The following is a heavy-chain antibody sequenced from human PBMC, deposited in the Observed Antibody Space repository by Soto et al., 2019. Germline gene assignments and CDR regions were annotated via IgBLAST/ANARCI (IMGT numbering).Heavy chain of an antibody. CDR1: GYTFTSYY. Sequence: ASVKVSCKASGYTFTSYYMHWVRQAPGQGLEWMGIINPSGGSTSYAQKFQGRVTMTRDTSTSTVYMELSSLRSGDTAVYYCAIGNSSSFPRPSAAIDYWGQGTLVTVSS. V-gene: IGHV1-46*01. CDR2: INPSGGST. J-gene: IGHJ4*02. CDR3: AIGNSSSFPRPSAAIDY. D-gene: IGHD6-6*01.